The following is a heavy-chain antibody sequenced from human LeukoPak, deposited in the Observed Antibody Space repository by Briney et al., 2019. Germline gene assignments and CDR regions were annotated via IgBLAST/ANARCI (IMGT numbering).Heavy chain of an antibody. D-gene: IGHD3-3*01. CDR1: GGSISSYY. CDR2: IYTSGST. V-gene: IGHV4-4*07. CDR3: ARDYYDFWSDNWFDP. Sequence: SDTLSLTCTVSGGSISSYYWSWIRQPAGKGLEWIGRIYTSGSTNYNPSLKSRVTMSVDTSKNQFSLKLSSVTAADTAVYYCARDYYDFWSDNWFDPWGQGTLVTVSS. J-gene: IGHJ5*02.